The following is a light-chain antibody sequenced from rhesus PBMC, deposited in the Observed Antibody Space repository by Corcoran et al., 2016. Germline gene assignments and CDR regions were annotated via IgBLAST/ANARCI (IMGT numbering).Light chain of an antibody. CDR3: LHYYDKPYT. J-gene: IGKJ2*01. CDR1: QNIYSS. V-gene: IGKV1S12*01. Sequence: DIQMTQSPSALSASVGDRVTISCRSSQNIYSSLAWYQQKPGKAPKLLIYAASRLQTGIPTRFSGSESGTDFTLTISSLQPEDSATYFCLHYYDKPYTFGQGTKVEIK. CDR2: AAS.